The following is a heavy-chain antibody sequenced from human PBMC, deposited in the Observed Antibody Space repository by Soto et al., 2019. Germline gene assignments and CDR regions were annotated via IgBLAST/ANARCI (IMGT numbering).Heavy chain of an antibody. CDR3: ARGYCSSTSCFDP. CDR1: DGSIRSGGYY. J-gene: IGHJ5*02. V-gene: IGHV4-31*03. CDR2: IYYSGST. D-gene: IGHD2-2*01. Sequence: PSQPLSVTCSVSDGSIRSGGYYCSWIRQHPGKGLEWIGYIYYSGSTSYNPSLKSRVTISVDTSKNQFSLKLSSVTAADTAVYYCARGYCSSTSCFDPWGQGTLVTVSS.